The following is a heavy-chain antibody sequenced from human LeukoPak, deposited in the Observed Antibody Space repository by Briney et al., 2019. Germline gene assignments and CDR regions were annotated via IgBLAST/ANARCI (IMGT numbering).Heavy chain of an antibody. V-gene: IGHV3-33*01. CDR3: ARDTGGGDQHLTYFNYGMDV. Sequence: GESLRLSCAASGFTFSSYGLHWVRQAPGKGLEWVAVIWYDGSNKYYADSVKGRFTISRDNSKNTLYLQMNSLRVEDTAVYFCARDTGGGDQHLTYFNYGMDVWGQGTTVTVSS. CDR1: GFTFSSYG. D-gene: IGHD3-16*01. CDR2: IWYDGSNK. J-gene: IGHJ6*02.